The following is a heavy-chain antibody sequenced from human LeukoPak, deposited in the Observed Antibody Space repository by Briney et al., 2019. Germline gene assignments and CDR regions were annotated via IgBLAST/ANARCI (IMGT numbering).Heavy chain of an antibody. CDR3: ARDFLPFGGVIGLEAFDI. CDR1: GFTFSSYG. Sequence: GRSLRLSCAASGFTFSSYGMHWVRQAPGKGLERVAVIWYDGSNKYYADSVKGRFTISRDNSKNTLYLQMNSLRAEDTAVYYCARDFLPFGGVIGLEAFDIWGQGTMVTVSS. CDR2: IWYDGSNK. V-gene: IGHV3-33*01. J-gene: IGHJ3*02. D-gene: IGHD3-16*02.